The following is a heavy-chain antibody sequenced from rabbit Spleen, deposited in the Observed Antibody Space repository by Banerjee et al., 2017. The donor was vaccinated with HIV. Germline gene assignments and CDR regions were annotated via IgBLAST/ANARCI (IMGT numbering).Heavy chain of an antibody. CDR2: IDPIFGGT. CDR3: VRNSGWGVSYFTL. Sequence: QEQLVESRGGLVQPGGSLKLSCKASGFDFSSYGVNWVRQAPGKGLEWIGYIDPIFGGTYYATWVNGRFTISSHNAQNTLFLQLNSLTVADTATYFCVRNSGWGVSYFTLWGQGTLVTVS. CDR1: GFDFSSYG. J-gene: IGHJ4*01. V-gene: IGHV1S47*01. D-gene: IGHD4-1*01.